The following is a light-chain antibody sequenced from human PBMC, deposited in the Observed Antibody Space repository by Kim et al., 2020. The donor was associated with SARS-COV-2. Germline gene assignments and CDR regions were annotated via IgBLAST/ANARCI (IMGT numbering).Light chain of an antibody. CDR3: AAWDDSLSGRLV. CDR1: RSNIGSNY. CDR2: RNN. Sequence: RVTISCPGGRSNIGSNYVYWYQQLPGTAPKLLIYRNNQGPSGVPDRFSGSKSGTSASLAISGLRSEDETDYYCAAWDDSLSGRLVFGGGTQLTVL. J-gene: IGLJ2*01. V-gene: IGLV1-47*01.